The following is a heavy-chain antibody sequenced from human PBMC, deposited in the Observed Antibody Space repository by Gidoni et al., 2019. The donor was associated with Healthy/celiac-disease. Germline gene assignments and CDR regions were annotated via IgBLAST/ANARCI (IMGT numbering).Heavy chain of an antibody. J-gene: IGHJ3*02. CDR1: GLTFDDYA. Sequence: EVQLVESGGGLVQPGRSLRLSCAASGLTFDDYAMHWVRHAPGKGLEWVSGISWKSGSIGYADSVKGRFTIARDNAKNSLYLQMNSLRAEDTALYYCAKDIVPRALDAFDIWGQGTMVTVSS. CDR3: AKDIVPRALDAFDI. V-gene: IGHV3-9*01. CDR2: ISWKSGSI. D-gene: IGHD2-2*01.